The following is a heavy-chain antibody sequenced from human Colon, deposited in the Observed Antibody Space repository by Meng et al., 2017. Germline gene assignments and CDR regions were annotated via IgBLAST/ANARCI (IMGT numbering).Heavy chain of an antibody. J-gene: IGHJ4*02. V-gene: IGHV3-23*01. CDR1: GCTFSRYV. D-gene: IGHD6-19*01. Sequence: EVQILESGGGLVQPGGSLRLSCAASGCTFSRYVMNWFRQAPGKGLEWVSSISGSSGSTSYADSVKGRFTISRDNSKNTLFLQMDSLRAEDTAKYYCAKVPSGYSSDWFLAPFDYWGQGTLVTVSS. CDR3: AKVPSGYSSDWFLAPFDY. CDR2: ISGSSGST.